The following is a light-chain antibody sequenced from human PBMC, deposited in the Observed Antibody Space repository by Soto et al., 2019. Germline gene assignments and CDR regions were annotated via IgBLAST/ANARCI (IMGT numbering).Light chain of an antibody. CDR2: GAS. CDR1: QSVSSR. V-gene: IGKV3-15*01. Sequence: EILVTQSPATLSLSPGERATLSCRASQSVSSRLAWYQQKPRQAPRLLIYGASTRATGIPARFSGSGSGTEFTLTISSLQPEDFAAYYCQQYNNWHPITFGHGTRLEIK. CDR3: QQYNNWHPIT. J-gene: IGKJ5*01.